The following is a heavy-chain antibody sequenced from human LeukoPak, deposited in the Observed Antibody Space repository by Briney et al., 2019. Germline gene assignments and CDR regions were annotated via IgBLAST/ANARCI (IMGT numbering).Heavy chain of an antibody. D-gene: IGHD3-22*01. CDR3: AGTMIVESKDSFDN. J-gene: IGHJ4*01. CDR1: GGSISSYY. Sequence: SETLSLTCTVSGGSISSYYWSWIRQPAGKGLEWIGRIYTSGSTNYNPSLKSRVTMSVDTSKNQFSLKLSSVTAADTAVYYCAGTMIVESKDSFDNWGQGTLVTVSS. V-gene: IGHV4-4*07. CDR2: IYTSGST.